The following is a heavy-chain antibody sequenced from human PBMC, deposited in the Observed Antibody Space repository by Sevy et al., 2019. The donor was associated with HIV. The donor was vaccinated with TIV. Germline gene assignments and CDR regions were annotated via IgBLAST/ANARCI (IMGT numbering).Heavy chain of an antibody. J-gene: IGHJ6*02. CDR1: GFTFSSYT. D-gene: IGHD5-12*01. CDR3: ARNGGYADYGMDV. Sequence: GGSLRLSCAASGFTFSSYTMNWVRQAPGKGLEWLSCSSPISSSTYYADSVQGRFTISRDNAKNSLYLQMNSLRPDDTAVYYCARNGGYADYGMDVWGQGTTVTVSS. V-gene: IGHV3-48*01. CDR2: SSPISSST.